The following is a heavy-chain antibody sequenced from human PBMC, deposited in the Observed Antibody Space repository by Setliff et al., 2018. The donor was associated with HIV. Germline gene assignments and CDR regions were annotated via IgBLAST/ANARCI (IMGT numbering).Heavy chain of an antibody. J-gene: IGHJ4*02. CDR1: GYSFTTYG. CDR2: IGTQNGNT. Sequence: ASVQVSCKASGYSFTTYGVYWVRQAPGQGLEWMGWIGTQNGNTNYAQKFQGRVTMTTDTSTNTAYMELSSLTSDDAAVYYCARQPYYDDDGTNLPSEWRVLGWGQGTLVTVSS. CDR3: ARQPYYDDDGTNLPSEWRVLG. D-gene: IGHD3-16*01. V-gene: IGHV1-18*01.